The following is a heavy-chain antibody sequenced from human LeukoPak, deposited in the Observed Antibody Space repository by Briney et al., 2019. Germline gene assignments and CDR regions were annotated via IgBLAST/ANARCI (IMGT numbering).Heavy chain of an antibody. D-gene: IGHD2-2*01. CDR3: ARRRFCSNTSCYEGAFDI. V-gene: IGHV5-51*01. J-gene: IGHJ3*02. CDR1: GYSFTNYW. Sequence: GESLKISCKGSGYSFTNYWIAWVRQMPGKGLEWMGIIYPGDSDTGNSPSFQGQVTFSADKSISTAYLQWGSLKASDTAMYYCARRRFCSNTSCYEGAFDIWGQGTMVTVSS. CDR2: IYPGDSDT.